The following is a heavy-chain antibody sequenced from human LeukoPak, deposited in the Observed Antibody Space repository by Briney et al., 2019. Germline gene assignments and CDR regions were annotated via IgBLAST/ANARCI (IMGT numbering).Heavy chain of an antibody. Sequence: GASVRVSCTASGYTFTIYGIRGVRQAPGQGEERMGWISAYNVNTNYAQKLQGRVTMTTDTSTSTAYMELRSLRSDDTAVYYCARLKGIVVVAARNYFDYWGQGTLVTVSS. V-gene: IGHV1-18*01. CDR3: ARLKGIVVVAARNYFDY. CDR2: ISAYNVNT. CDR1: GYTFTIYG. J-gene: IGHJ4*02. D-gene: IGHD2-15*01.